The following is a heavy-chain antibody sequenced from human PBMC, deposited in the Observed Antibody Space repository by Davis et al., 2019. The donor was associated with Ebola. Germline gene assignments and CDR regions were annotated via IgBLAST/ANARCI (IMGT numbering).Heavy chain of an antibody. D-gene: IGHD4-17*01. CDR3: ARGLYGDSVGFDY. CDR2: VNIDGSST. J-gene: IGHJ4*02. Sequence: HTGGSLRLSCAASGFTLSSYWIHWVRQAPGKGLVWVSRVNIDGSSTNYPDSVKGRFTISRDNARNTLYLQLNSLRAEDTAVYVCARGLYGDSVGFDYWGQGTLVTVSS. CDR1: GFTLSSYW. V-gene: IGHV3-74*01.